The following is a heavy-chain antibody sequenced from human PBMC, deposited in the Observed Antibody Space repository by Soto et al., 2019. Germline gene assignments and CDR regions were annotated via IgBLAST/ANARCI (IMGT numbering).Heavy chain of an antibody. Sequence: QMKLVQSGPEVKKPGTSVKVSCKASGFPFSSSVVQWVRQGRGQRLEWIGWIVVGSGHTKYAQKFQERVSITRDMSTSTAYMELTSLRSEDTAMYYCATPDYGDYWYFDLWGRGTLVTVSS. J-gene: IGHJ2*01. CDR1: GFPFSSSV. CDR2: IVVGSGHT. V-gene: IGHV1-58*01. D-gene: IGHD4-17*01. CDR3: ATPDYGDYWYFDL.